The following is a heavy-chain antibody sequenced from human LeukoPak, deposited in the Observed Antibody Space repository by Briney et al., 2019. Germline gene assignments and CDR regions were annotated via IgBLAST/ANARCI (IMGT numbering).Heavy chain of an antibody. D-gene: IGHD6-19*01. CDR3: AKVSWLGTLPSYHFDS. Sequence: GGSLRLSCAASGFTFSDHAMSWVRQAPGKGLEWVSAIRGTGATTFYAASVKGRFTISRDNSKNTADLQMNSLRAEDTAVYYCAKVSWLGTLPSYHFDSWGQGTQVTVSS. CDR1: GFTFSDHA. V-gene: IGHV3-23*01. J-gene: IGHJ4*02. CDR2: IRGTGATT.